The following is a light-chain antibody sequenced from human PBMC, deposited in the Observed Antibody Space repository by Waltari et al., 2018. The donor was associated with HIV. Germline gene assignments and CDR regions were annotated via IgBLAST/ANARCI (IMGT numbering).Light chain of an antibody. CDR3: ATWDDSLSGWV. CDR1: RSNIGKNI. CDR2: RND. Sequence: QSVLTQPPSASGTPGQRVTIPCSGRRSNIGKNIIYWYQQFPGTAPKILTYRNDQRPGVVPGRFSGSNSGTSASLAISGLRSDDEADYYCATWDDSLSGWVFGGGTKLTVL. J-gene: IGLJ3*02. V-gene: IGLV1-47*01.